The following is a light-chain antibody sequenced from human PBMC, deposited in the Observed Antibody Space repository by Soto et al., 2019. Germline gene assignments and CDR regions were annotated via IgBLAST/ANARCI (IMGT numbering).Light chain of an antibody. Sequence: QSVLTQPPSASGTPGQRVTISCSGSSSNIGSNTVNWYQQLPGTAPKLLIYSNNQRPSGGPDRFSGSKSVSSASLAISGLQSEDEADYYCAAWDDSLNGAVFGGGTQLTVL. CDR1: SSNIGSNT. CDR2: SNN. CDR3: AAWDDSLNGAV. J-gene: IGLJ7*01. V-gene: IGLV1-44*01.